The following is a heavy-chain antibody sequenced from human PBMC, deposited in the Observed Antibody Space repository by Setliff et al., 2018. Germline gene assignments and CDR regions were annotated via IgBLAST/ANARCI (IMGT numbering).Heavy chain of an antibody. D-gene: IGHD3-10*01. J-gene: IGHJ6*04. CDR1: GGSVRSHY. V-gene: IGHV4-59*02. Sequence: ASETLSLTCTVSGGSVRSHYWSWIRHSPGKGLEWIGFIFYSGDTKSNPSLKSRVTMSVDTSKNQFSLQLSSVTAADTAVYYCARDRTYYGSGTYWGNWDYYSGMDVWGKGTTVTVSS. CDR3: ARDRTYYGSGTYWGNWDYYSGMDV. CDR2: IFYSGDT.